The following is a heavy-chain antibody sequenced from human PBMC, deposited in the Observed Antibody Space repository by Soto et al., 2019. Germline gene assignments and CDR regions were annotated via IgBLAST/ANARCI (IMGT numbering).Heavy chain of an antibody. V-gene: IGHV1-69*14. J-gene: IGHJ5*02. CDR1: GGTFSSYA. Sequence: QVQLVQSGAEVTKPGSSVKVSCKASGGTFSSYAISWVRQAPGQGLEWMGGIIPIFGTANYAQKFQGRVTITADNSTSTAYREVRSLSSEDTAVYYCERESGKYGDWFDPWGQGTLVTVSS. CDR3: ERESGKYGDWFDP. CDR2: IIPIFGTA. D-gene: IGHD3-3*01.